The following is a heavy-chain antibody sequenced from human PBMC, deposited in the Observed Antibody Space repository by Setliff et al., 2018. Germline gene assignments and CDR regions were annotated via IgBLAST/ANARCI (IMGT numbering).Heavy chain of an antibody. D-gene: IGHD3-3*01. CDR1: GGSFSGYY. CDR3: ARDLKFFGVGPLHIDY. V-gene: IGHV4-59*01. Sequence: PSETLSLTCAVYGGSFSGYYWSWIRQPPGKRLEWIGYIYYSGSTNYNPSLESRVTISVDTSKNQFSLRLNSATAEDTAVYYCARDLKFFGVGPLHIDYWGQGTLVTVSS. CDR2: IYYSGST. J-gene: IGHJ4*02.